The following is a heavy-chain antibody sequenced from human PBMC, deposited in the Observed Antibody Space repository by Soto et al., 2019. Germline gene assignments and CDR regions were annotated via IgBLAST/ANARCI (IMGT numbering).Heavy chain of an antibody. CDR1: GGSISSSSYY. CDR3: ARLPPSYGMDV. V-gene: IGHV4-39*01. CDR2: IYYSGST. Sequence: QLQLQESGPGLVKPSETLSLTCTVSGGSISSSSYYWGWIRQPPGKGLEWIGSIYYSGSTYYNPSLKSRVTISVDTSKNQFSLKLSSVTAADTAVYYCARLPPSYGMDVWGQGTTVTVSS. J-gene: IGHJ6*02.